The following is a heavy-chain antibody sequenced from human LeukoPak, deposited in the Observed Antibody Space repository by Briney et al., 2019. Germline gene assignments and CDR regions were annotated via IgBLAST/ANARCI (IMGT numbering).Heavy chain of an antibody. CDR3: ARGGVVTITTLDY. CDR2: IGSGGSRTI. CDR1: GFTFSSYA. V-gene: IGHV3-48*04. Sequence: SGGSLRLSCAASGFTFSSYAMSWVRQAPGKGLEWVSYIGSGGSRTIYYADSVKGRFTVSRDNAKNSLYLQMNSLRAEDTAVYYCARGGVVTITTLDYWGQGTPVTVSS. D-gene: IGHD3-22*01. J-gene: IGHJ4*02.